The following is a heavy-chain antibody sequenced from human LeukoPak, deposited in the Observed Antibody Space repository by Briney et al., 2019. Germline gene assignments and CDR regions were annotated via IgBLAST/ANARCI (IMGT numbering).Heavy chain of an antibody. D-gene: IGHD2-2*01. CDR2: ISAYNGNT. V-gene: IGHV1-18*01. J-gene: IGHJ6*03. CDR3: ARGPLPREYQLPLHYYYMDV. CDR1: GYTFTSYG. Sequence: ASVKVSCKASGYTFTSYGISWVRQAPGQGLEWMGWISAYNGNTNYAQKLQGRVTMTTDTSTSTAYMELRSLRSDDTAVYYCARGPLPREYQLPLHYYYMDVWGKGTTVTVSS.